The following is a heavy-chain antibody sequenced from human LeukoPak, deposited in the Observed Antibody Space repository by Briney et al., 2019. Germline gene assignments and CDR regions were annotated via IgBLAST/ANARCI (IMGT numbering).Heavy chain of an antibody. Sequence: PSETLSLTCTVSGGSISDSSFYWGWIRQPPGKGLEWIGSVHSSGNTNYAPSLNSRFTLSVDTSKNQFSLNLSSVTAADTAVYYCARCLATGGRVSFDYWGQGTLVTVSS. V-gene: IGHV4-39*01. CDR2: VHSSGNT. CDR3: ARCLATGGRVSFDY. D-gene: IGHD6-13*01. CDR1: GGSISDSSFY. J-gene: IGHJ4*02.